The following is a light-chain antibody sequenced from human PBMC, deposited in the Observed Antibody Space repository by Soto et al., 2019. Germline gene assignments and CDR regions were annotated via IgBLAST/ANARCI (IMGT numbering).Light chain of an antibody. Sequence: DIQMTQSPSSLSASVGDRVTISCRASQSIRNYVSWYQQKPGTAPKLLIRAASTLQSGVPSRLCGSGSGTYFTLTISSLQIEDFATYFCQQTDSTPQTFGQGTNVEI. CDR3: QQTDSTPQT. CDR2: AAS. V-gene: IGKV1-39*01. J-gene: IGKJ1*01. CDR1: QSIRNY.